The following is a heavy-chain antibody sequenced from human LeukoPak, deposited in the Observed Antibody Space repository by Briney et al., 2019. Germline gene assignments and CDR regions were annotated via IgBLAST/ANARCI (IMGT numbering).Heavy chain of an antibody. D-gene: IGHD6-13*01. V-gene: IGHV4-30-2*01. CDR3: ARVHSRSYYFDY. Sequence: SQTLSLTCAVSGGSISSGGYSWRWIRQPPGKGLEWIGYIYHSGSTYYNPSLESRVTISVDRSKNQFSLKLSSVTAADTAVYYCARVHSRSYYFDYWGQGTLVTVSS. CDR2: IYHSGST. J-gene: IGHJ4*02. CDR1: GGSISSGGYS.